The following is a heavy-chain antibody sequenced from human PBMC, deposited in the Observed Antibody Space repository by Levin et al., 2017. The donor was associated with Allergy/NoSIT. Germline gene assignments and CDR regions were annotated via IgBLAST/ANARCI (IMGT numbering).Heavy chain of an antibody. D-gene: IGHD2-2*03. J-gene: IGHJ5*02. Sequence: GESLKISCAASGFSFSSYWMHWIRQRPGKGLEWVSRINSDGGRTTYADSVKGRFTISRDTAKNTPSLELNSLRGEDTAVYFCVRAGIGYWGNWFERWGQGTQVIVSS. CDR3: VRAGIGYWGNWFER. CDR1: GFSFSSYW. CDR2: INSDGGRT. V-gene: IGHV3-74*03.